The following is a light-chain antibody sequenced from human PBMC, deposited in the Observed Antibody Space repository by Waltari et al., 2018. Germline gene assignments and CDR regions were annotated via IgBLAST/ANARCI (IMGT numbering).Light chain of an antibody. CDR1: QSISSY. Sequence: DIQMTQSPSSLSASVGDRVTITCRASQSISSYLNWYQQKPGKAPKLLIYAASRLQSGVPSRFRGSGSGTDVTLTISSLQPEDFATYYCQQSYSTLSLTFGGGTKVEIK. CDR2: AAS. J-gene: IGKJ4*01. V-gene: IGKV1-39*01. CDR3: QQSYSTLSLT.